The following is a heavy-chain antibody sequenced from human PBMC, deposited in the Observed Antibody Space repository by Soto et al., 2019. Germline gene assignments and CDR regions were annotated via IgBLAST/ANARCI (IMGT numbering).Heavy chain of an antibody. CDR1: GFTFSSYH. D-gene: IGHD2-15*01. J-gene: IGHJ4*02. V-gene: IGHV3-48*01. CDR3: ARDDLVTSHFDN. Sequence: EVHLVESGGGLVQPGGSLRLSCAASGFTFSSYHMNWVRQTPGKGLQWLSYISASSSTIFYADSVRGRFIISRDNAKNSLYLQMNSLRAEDTAVYYCARDDLVTSHFDNWGQGTLVTVSS. CDR2: ISASSSTI.